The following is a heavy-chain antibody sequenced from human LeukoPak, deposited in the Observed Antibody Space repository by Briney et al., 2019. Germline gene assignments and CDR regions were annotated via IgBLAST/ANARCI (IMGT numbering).Heavy chain of an antibody. CDR2: INPNSGDT. CDR3: ATQRGSYLWGTDFDY. Sequence: ASVKVSCKASGYTFTGYYMHWVRQAPGRGLEWMGWINPNSGDTKYAQNFQGRVTMTRDTSISTAYMELSRLRSDDTAVYYCATQRGSYLWGTDFDYWGQGTLVTVSS. V-gene: IGHV1-2*02. D-gene: IGHD3-16*01. J-gene: IGHJ4*02. CDR1: GYTFTGYY.